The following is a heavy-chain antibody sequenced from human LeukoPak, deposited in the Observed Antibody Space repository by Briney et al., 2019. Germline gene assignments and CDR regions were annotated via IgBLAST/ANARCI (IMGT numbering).Heavy chain of an antibody. CDR1: GYTFTGYY. CDR2: INPNSGGT. CDR3: ARDHVNFWSGYYPRY. Sequence: ASVKVSCKASGYTFTGYYMHWVRQAPGQGLEWMGWINPNSGGTNYAQKFQGRVTMTRDTSISTAYMELSRLRSDDTAVYYCARDHVNFWSGYYPRYWGQGTLVTVSS. J-gene: IGHJ4*02. D-gene: IGHD3-3*01. V-gene: IGHV1-2*02.